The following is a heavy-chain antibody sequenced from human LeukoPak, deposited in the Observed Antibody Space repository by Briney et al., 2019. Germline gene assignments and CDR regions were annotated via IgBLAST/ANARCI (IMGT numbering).Heavy chain of an antibody. Sequence: ASVKVSCKASGYTFTSYDINWVRQATGQGLEWMGWMNPNSGNTGYAQKFQGRVAMTRNTSISKAYMELSSLRSEDTTVDYCARGFPRDGYNSWGQGTLVTVSS. D-gene: IGHD5-24*01. CDR2: MNPNSGNT. CDR1: GYTFTSYD. J-gene: IGHJ4*02. V-gene: IGHV1-8*01. CDR3: ARGFPRDGYNS.